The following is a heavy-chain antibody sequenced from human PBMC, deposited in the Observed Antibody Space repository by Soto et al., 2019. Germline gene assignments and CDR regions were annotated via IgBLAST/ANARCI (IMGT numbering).Heavy chain of an antibody. CDR2: ISYDGSNK. Sequence: GGSLRLSCAASGFTFSSYGMHWVRQAPGKGLEWVAVISYDGSNKYYADSVKGRFTISRDNSKNTLHLQMNSLRAEDTAVYYCAKEFHAAGPFDYWGQGTLVTVSS. J-gene: IGHJ4*02. V-gene: IGHV3-30*18. D-gene: IGHD6-13*01. CDR3: AKEFHAAGPFDY. CDR1: GFTFSSYG.